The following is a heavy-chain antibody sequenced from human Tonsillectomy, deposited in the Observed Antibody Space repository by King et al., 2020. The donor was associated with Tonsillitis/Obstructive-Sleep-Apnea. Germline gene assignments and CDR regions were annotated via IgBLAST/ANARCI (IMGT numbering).Heavy chain of an antibody. CDR3: ARGVDTANHGSFDY. J-gene: IGHJ4*02. D-gene: IGHD5-18*01. CDR2: IYYSGST. V-gene: IGHV4-31*03. CDR1: GGSISSGGYY. Sequence: QLQESGPGLVKPSQTLSLTCTVSGGSISSGGYYWRWIRQHPGKGLEWIGYIYYSGSTYYNPSLKSRVTISVDTSKNQFSLKLSSVTAADTAVYYCARGVDTANHGSFDYWGQGTLVTVSS.